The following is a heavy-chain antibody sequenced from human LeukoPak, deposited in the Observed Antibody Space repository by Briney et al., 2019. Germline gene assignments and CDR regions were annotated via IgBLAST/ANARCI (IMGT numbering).Heavy chain of an antibody. CDR1: GGSISSYY. CDR3: ARVYGDILTGFDAFDI. V-gene: IGHV4-4*07. D-gene: IGHD3-9*01. Sequence: PSETLSLTCTVSGGSISSYYWSWIRQPAGKGLEWIGRIYTSGSTNYNPSPKSRVTMSVDTSKNQFSLKLSSVTAADTAVYYCARVYGDILTGFDAFDIWGQGTMVTVSS. J-gene: IGHJ3*02. CDR2: IYTSGST.